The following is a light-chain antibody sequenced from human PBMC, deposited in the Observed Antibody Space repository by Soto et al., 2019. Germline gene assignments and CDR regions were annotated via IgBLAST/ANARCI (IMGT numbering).Light chain of an antibody. Sequence: IQLTQSPSSLSSSVGDRVTITCRASQDIAIYLAWYQQKPGEAPKLLIYAASTLYGGVPSRFSGSGSGTDFALTISSLQAEDFATSCCQQLRMYPSTFGGGTKVEIK. V-gene: IGKV1-9*01. J-gene: IGKJ4*01. CDR2: AAS. CDR1: QDIAIY. CDR3: QQLRMYPST.